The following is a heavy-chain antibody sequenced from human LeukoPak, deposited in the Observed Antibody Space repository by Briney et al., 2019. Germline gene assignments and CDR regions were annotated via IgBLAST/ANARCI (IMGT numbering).Heavy chain of an antibody. CDR1: GFTFDDYG. D-gene: IGHD6-13*01. CDR2: INWNGGST. J-gene: IGHJ5*02. V-gene: IGHV3-20*04. CDR3: ARPIMAAAGTRWFDP. Sequence: GGSLRLSCAASGFTFDDYGMSWVRQAPGKGLERVSDINWNGGSTGYADSVKGRFTISRDNAKNSLYLQMNSLRAEDTALYYCARPIMAAAGTRWFDPWGQGTLVTVSS.